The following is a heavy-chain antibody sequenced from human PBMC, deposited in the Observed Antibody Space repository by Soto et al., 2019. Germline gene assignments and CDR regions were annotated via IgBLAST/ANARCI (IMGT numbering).Heavy chain of an antibody. CDR1: GFTFSSHS. CDR3: ARDYYDSSGYYSRAFDI. CDR2: ISSSTTTI. J-gene: IGHJ3*02. V-gene: IGHV3-48*01. D-gene: IGHD3-22*01. Sequence: EVQLVESGGGLVQPGGSLRLSCAASGFTFSSHSMNWVRQAPGKGLEWVSYISSSTTTIYYADSVEGRFTVSRDNAKNSLYLQMNSLRAEDTAVYYCARDYYDSSGYYSRAFDIWGQGTMVTVSS.